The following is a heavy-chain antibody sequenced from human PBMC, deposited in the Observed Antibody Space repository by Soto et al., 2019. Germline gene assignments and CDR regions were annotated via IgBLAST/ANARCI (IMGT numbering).Heavy chain of an antibody. V-gene: IGHV1-69*12. D-gene: IGHD1-26*01. CDR3: ADSPRGRGYYYGMDV. Sequence: QVQLVQSGAEVKKPGSSVKVSCKASGGTFSSYAISWVRQAPGQGLEWMGGIIPIFGTANYAQKCQGRGTITADEFTSTAYMALSSLRSEDTAVYYCADSPRGRGYYYGMDVWGQGTTVTVSS. J-gene: IGHJ6*02. CDR2: IIPIFGTA. CDR1: GGTFSSYA.